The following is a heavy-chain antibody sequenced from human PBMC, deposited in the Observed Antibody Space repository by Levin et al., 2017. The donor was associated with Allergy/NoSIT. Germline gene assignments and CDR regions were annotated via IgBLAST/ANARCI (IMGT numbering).Heavy chain of an antibody. CDR3: AKDGWLYCGGDCYSIDY. V-gene: IGHV3-30*18. Sequence: LSLTCAASGFTFSSYGMHWVRPAPGKGLEWVAVISYDGSNKYYADSVKGRFTISRDHSKNTLYLQMNSLRAEDTAVYYCAKDGWLYCGGDCYSIDYWGQGTLVTVSS. J-gene: IGHJ4*02. CDR2: ISYDGSNK. CDR1: GFTFSSYG. D-gene: IGHD2-21*02.